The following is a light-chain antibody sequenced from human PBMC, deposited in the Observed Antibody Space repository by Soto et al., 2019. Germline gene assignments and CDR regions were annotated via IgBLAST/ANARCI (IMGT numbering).Light chain of an antibody. CDR1: QSVSSNN. V-gene: IGKV3-20*01. CDR3: QQYGRSPFT. J-gene: IGKJ3*01. Sequence: EIVLTQSPGTLSLSPGERATLSCRASQSVSSNNLAWYQQRPGQAPRVVIYGASTRATGIPERFSGSGSGTDFTLTISRLEPEDFAVYYWQQYGRSPFTFCPGTKVDIK. CDR2: GAS.